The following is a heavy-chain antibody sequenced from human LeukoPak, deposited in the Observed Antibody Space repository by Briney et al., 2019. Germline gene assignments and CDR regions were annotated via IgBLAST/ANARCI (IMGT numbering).Heavy chain of an antibody. V-gene: IGHV5-51*01. D-gene: IGHD6-19*01. Sequence: GESLKISCKGSGYSFTSHWIGWVRQIPGKGLECMGIIYPGDSDTRYSPSLQGQVTISADKSISTAYLQWSSLKASDTAMYYCARFGIAVAGTNYYYYMDVWGKGTTVTVSS. CDR2: IYPGDSDT. CDR1: GYSFTSHW. CDR3: ARFGIAVAGTNYYYYMDV. J-gene: IGHJ6*03.